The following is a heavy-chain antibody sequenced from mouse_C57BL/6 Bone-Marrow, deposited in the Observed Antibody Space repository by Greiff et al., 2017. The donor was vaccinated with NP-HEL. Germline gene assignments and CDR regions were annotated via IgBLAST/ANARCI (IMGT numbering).Heavy chain of an antibody. V-gene: IGHV1-64*01. CDR1: GYTFTSYW. CDR2: IHPNSGST. J-gene: IGHJ4*01. CDR3: AGSYYGDAMDY. Sequence: QVQLQQPGAELVKPGASVKLSCKASGYTFTSYWMHWVKQRPGQGLEWIGMIHPNSGSTNYNEKFKSKATLTVDKSSSTAYMQLSSLTSEDSAVYYCAGSYYGDAMDYWGQGTSVTVSS. D-gene: IGHD2-10*01.